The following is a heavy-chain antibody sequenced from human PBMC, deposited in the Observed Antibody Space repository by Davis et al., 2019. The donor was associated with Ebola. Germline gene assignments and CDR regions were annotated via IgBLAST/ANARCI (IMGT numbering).Heavy chain of an antibody. V-gene: IGHV3-30*02. CDR3: ARESTTYYGMDV. CDR2: IRNDGTNK. Sequence: GESLKISCAASGFTFSSYGMHWVRQAPGKGLAWVAFIRNDGTNKYYADSVKGRFTISRDNSKNTLYLQMNSLRPEDAALYYCARESTTYYGMDVWGQGTTVTVSS. J-gene: IGHJ6*02. CDR1: GFTFSSYG. D-gene: IGHD5/OR15-5a*01.